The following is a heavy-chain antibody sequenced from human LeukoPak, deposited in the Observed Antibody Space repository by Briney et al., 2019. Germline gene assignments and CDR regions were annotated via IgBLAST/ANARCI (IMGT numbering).Heavy chain of an antibody. CDR3: ARGPSHGGTYFES. CDR2: IHSSGNT. Sequence: SETLSLTCTVSGGFISNYYLSWIRQPAGKELEWIGRIHSSGNTLHNPSLKSRVSMSVDTSKNQFSLRLTSATAADTAVYYCARGPSHGGTYFESWGQGTLVTVSS. D-gene: IGHD4-23*01. CDR1: GGFISNYY. V-gene: IGHV4-4*07. J-gene: IGHJ4*02.